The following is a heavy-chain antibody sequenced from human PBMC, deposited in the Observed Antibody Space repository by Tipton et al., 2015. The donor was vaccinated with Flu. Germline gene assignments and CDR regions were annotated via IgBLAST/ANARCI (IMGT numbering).Heavy chain of an antibody. CDR3: AREYMVRALLDS. D-gene: IGHD3-10*01. CDR1: GGSVSSGSYY. CDR2: VYASGTT. J-gene: IGHJ2*01. V-gene: IGHV4-61*02. Sequence: TLSLTCTVPGGSVSSGSYYWTWIRQPAGKGLEWIGRVYASGTTNNNPSLKSRVTLSVDTSKNQFSLKLRSVTAADTGVYYCAREYMVRALLDSWGRGALVTVSS.